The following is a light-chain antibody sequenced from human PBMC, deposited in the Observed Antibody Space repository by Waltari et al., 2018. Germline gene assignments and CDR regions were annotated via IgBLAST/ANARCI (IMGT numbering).Light chain of an antibody. CDR1: QSITNW. J-gene: IGKJ1*01. CDR3: QQYDNYWT. V-gene: IGKV1-5*03. Sequence: IQMTQSPSTLSASVGDSVTITCRASQSITNWLACYQQKPGKAPKLLIYRASNWESGVPSRFSGSGSGTEFTLTISSLQPDDFATYYCQQYDNYWTFGQGTKVEIK. CDR2: RAS.